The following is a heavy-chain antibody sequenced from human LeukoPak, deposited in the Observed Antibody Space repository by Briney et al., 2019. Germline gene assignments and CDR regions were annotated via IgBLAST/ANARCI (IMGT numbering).Heavy chain of an antibody. V-gene: IGHV4-39*01. J-gene: IGHJ3*02. CDR3: ARWISIAAARNAFDI. D-gene: IGHD6-13*01. CDR1: GASISSTDDY. Sequence: PSETLSLTCTVSGASISSTDDYWGWIRQPPGKGLEWIGSVYYTGSTYYNPSLKSRVTISVDTSKSQFSLKVNSVTAADTAVYYCARWISIAAARNAFDIWGQGTMVTVSS. CDR2: VYYTGST.